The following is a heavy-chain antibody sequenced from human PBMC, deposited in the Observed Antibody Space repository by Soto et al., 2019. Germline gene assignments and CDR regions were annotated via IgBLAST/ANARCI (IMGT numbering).Heavy chain of an antibody. J-gene: IGHJ4*02. CDR2: FYYSGST. V-gene: IGHV4-59*08. Sequence: PSETLSLTCTVSGGSISSYYWSWIRQPPGKGLEWIGYFYYSGSTNYNPSLKSRVTISVDTSKNQFSLKLSSVTAADTAVYYCYTGLWGPEDYWGLGTLVTVSS. D-gene: IGHD2-21*01. CDR1: GGSISSYY. CDR3: YTGLWGPEDY.